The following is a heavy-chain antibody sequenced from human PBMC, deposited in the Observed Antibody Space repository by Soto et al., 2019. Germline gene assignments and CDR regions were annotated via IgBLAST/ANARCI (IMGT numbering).Heavy chain of an antibody. J-gene: IGHJ6*02. Sequence: QVQLQESGPGLVKPSETLSLTCTVSGGSVSSGSYFWSWVRQPPGKGLEWIGYIYYSGSTNYNPYPMSRVTISVNTCKNQFPLNLSAVTAADTAVYHFATCKTMVRGYYYSGMDVWGQGTPVTGS. D-gene: IGHD3-10*01. V-gene: IGHV4-61*01. CDR3: ATCKTMVRGYYYSGMDV. CDR1: GGSVSSGSYF. CDR2: IYYSGST.